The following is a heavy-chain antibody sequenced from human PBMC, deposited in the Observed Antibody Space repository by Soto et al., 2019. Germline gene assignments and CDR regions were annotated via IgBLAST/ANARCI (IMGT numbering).Heavy chain of an antibody. J-gene: IGHJ6*03. CDR1: GGSVSSYY. V-gene: IGHV4-59*02. CDR2: IYYSGST. D-gene: IGHD1-7*01. Sequence: PSETLSLTCTVSGGSVSSYYWSWIRQPPGKGLEWIGYIYYSGSTSYDPSLKSRVTMSVDTPKNQFSLKLSSLTAAETDVYYCERDRSIIGTKYYYYYMDVGGKGTTVTV. CDR3: ERDRSIIGTKYYYYYMDV.